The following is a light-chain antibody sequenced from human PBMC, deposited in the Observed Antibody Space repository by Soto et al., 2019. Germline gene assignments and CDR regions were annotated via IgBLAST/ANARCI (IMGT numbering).Light chain of an antibody. J-gene: IGKJ2*01. CDR3: QQYSTDYT. CDR1: QSISSL. Sequence: DIQMTQSPSTLSASVGDRVTITCRASQSISSLLAWYQQKPGKAPKLLIYKASSLESGVPSRFSGSGSGTEFTLTISSLQPDDFATYYCQQYSTDYTFGQGTKLEIK. V-gene: IGKV1-5*03. CDR2: KAS.